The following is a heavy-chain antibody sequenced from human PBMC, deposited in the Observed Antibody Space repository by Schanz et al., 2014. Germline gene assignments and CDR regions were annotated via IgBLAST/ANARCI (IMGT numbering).Heavy chain of an antibody. CDR1: GFAFSSFA. V-gene: IGHV3-23*04. J-gene: IGHJ4*02. CDR2: ISGSGAST. D-gene: IGHD3-10*01. Sequence: VQLVESGGGVVQPGRSLRLSCVASGFAFSSFAMTWVRQAPGKGLEWVSGISGSGASTYYADSVKGRFTISRDNSNKTVDLQMNSLRAEDTALYYCVRDELLWFGEVLSLDYWGQGALVTVSS. CDR3: VRDELLWFGEVLSLDY.